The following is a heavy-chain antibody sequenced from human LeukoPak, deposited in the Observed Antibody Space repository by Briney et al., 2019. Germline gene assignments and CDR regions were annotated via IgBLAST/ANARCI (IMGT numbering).Heavy chain of an antibody. CDR2: IYHSGST. CDR1: GGSISSYY. V-gene: IGHV4-59*12. D-gene: IGHD2-2*01. Sequence: SETLSLTCTVSGGSISSYYWSWIRQPPGKGLEWIGYIYHSGSTYYNPSLKSRVTISVDRSKNQFSLKLSSVTAADTAVYYCAREGDCSSTSCIDYWGQGTLVTVSS. CDR3: AREGDCSSTSCIDY. J-gene: IGHJ4*02.